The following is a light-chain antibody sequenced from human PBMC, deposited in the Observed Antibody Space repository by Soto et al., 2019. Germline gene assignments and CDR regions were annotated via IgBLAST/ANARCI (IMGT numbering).Light chain of an antibody. CDR2: EVS. CDR3: TSYTSSSTRV. V-gene: IGLV2-14*01. Sequence: QSALTQPASVSGSPGQSITISCTGTSSDVGGYNYVSWYQQHPGKAPKLMIYEVSNRPSGVSNRFSGSKSGNTASMTLSRLQAEDEADYYCTSYTSSSTRVFGGGTKLTVL. CDR1: SSDVGGYNY. J-gene: IGLJ2*01.